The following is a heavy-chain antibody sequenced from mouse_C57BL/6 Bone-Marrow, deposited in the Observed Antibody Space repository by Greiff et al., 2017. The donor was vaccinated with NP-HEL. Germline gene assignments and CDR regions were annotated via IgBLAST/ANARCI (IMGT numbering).Heavy chain of an antibody. V-gene: IGHV1-85*01. Sequence: VMLVESGPELVKPGASVKLSCKASGYTFTSYDINWVKQRPGQGLEWIGWIYPRDGSTKYNEKFKGKATLTVDTSSSTAYMELHSLTSEDSAVYFCARRIYYDYDEFAYWGQGTLVTVSA. CDR2: IYPRDGST. D-gene: IGHD2-4*01. J-gene: IGHJ3*01. CDR3: ARRIYYDYDEFAY. CDR1: GYTFTSYD.